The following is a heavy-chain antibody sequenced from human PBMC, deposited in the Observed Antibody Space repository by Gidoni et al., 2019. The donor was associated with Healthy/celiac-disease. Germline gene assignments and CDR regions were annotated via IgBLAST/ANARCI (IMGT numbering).Heavy chain of an antibody. CDR2: INHSGST. D-gene: IGHD4-17*01. Sequence: QVQLQQWGAGLLKPSETLSLTCAVYGGSLSGYYWSWIRQPPGKGLEWIGEINHSGSTNYNPSLKRRITISVDTSKNQFSLKLSSVTAADTAVYYCARGLSYGDFFDYWGQGTLVTVSS. V-gene: IGHV4-34*01. CDR3: ARGLSYGDFFDY. J-gene: IGHJ4*02. CDR1: GGSLSGYY.